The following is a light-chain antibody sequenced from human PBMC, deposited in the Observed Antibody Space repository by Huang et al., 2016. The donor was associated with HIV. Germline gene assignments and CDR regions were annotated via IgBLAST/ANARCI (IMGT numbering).Light chain of an antibody. CDR3: QQYKTYLYT. CDR2: RAS. V-gene: IGKV1-5*03. CDR1: QNLNTW. J-gene: IGKJ2*01. Sequence: DIQMTQSPSTLSASVGDRVSITCRASQNLNTWLAWYQQQPGKAPNLLVYRASSLQSGVPSRFAGSGSGTEFTLTINSLQADDVATYYCQQYKTYLYTFGQGTKLEI.